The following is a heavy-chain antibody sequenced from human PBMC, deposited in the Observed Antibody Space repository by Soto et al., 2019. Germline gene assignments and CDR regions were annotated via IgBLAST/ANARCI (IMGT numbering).Heavy chain of an antibody. V-gene: IGHV3-11*01. Sequence: GGSLRLSCAASGFTFSYYYMYWIRQAPGKGLEWVSYVSSGGSATYYADSVRGRFTISRDNAKDSLYLQMNSLRAEDTAVYYCARAPDVFDMWGQGTMVTVSS. CDR3: ARAPDVFDM. CDR1: GFTFSYYY. CDR2: VSSGGSAT. J-gene: IGHJ3*02.